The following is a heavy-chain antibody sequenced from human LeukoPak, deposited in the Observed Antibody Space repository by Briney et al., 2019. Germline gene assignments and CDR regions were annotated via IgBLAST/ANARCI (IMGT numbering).Heavy chain of an antibody. D-gene: IGHD6-19*01. V-gene: IGHV4-61*01. CDR2: VFYSGST. CDR3: AREGRGQW. Sequence: PSETLSLTCTVSSASVNSNTFYWTWIRQPPGKRLEWIGNVFYSGSTNYNPSLNSQVTILLDTSKNQFSLKLSSVTAADTAVYYCAREGRGQWWGQGTLVTVSS. CDR1: SASVNSNTFY. J-gene: IGHJ4*02.